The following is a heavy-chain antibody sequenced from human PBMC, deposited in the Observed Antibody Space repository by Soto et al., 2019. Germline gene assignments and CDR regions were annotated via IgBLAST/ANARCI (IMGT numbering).Heavy chain of an antibody. D-gene: IGHD3-3*01. J-gene: IGHJ4*02. V-gene: IGHV4-30-4*01. CDR2: IYYSGST. CDR3: AREPIFGVVTLFDY. CDR1: GGSISSGDYY. Sequence: QVQLQESGPGLVKPSQTLSLTCTVSGGSISSGDYYWSWIRQPPGKGLEWIGYIYYSGSTYYNPSLKSRVTISVATSKNQFTLKRSSVTAAVTAVYYGAREPIFGVVTLFDYWGQGTLVTVSS.